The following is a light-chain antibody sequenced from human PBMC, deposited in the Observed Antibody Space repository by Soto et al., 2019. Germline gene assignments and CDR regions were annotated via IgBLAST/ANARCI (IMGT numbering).Light chain of an antibody. CDR1: SSNIGSNT. J-gene: IGLJ3*02. CDR2: SNN. Sequence: QSVLTQPPSASGTPGQRVTISCSGSSSNIGSNTVNWYQQLPGTAPKLLIYSNNQRPSGVPDLLSGSKSGTSDSLAISGLQSEEEADYYCAAWDDSLDGWVFGGGTKLTVL. CDR3: AAWDDSLDGWV. V-gene: IGLV1-44*01.